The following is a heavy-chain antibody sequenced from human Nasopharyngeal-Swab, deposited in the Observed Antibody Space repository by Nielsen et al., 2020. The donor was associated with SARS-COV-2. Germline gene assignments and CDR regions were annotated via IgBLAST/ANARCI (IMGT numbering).Heavy chain of an antibody. CDR3: VTSSSKTINYYYYMDV. D-gene: IGHD6-13*01. Sequence: WVLQAPGQRLEWMGGIIPIFGTANYAQKFQGRVTITADESTSTAYMELSSLRSEDTAVYYCVTSSSKTINYYYYMDVWGKGTTVTVSS. CDR2: IIPIFGTA. J-gene: IGHJ6*03. V-gene: IGHV1-69*01.